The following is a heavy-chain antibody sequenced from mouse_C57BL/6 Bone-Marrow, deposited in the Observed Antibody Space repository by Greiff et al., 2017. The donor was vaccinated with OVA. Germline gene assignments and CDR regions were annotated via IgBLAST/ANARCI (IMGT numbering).Heavy chain of an antibody. CDR2: INPYNGGT. CDR1: GYTFTDYY. D-gene: IGHD2-2*01. Sequence: EVQLQQSGPVLVKPGASVKMSCKASGYTFTDYYMNWVKQSHGKSLEWIGVINPYNGGTSYNQKFKGKATLTVDKSSSTAYMELNSLTSEDSAVYYCARRDWGVTTDYWGQGTTLTVSS. V-gene: IGHV1-19*01. J-gene: IGHJ2*01. CDR3: ARRDWGVTTDY.